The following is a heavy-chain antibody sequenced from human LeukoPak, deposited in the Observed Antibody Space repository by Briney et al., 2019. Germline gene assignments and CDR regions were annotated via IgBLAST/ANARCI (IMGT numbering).Heavy chain of an antibody. Sequence: SETLSLTCTVSGGSISGFYWSWIRQPPGKGLEWIGYIYYSGRTNYNPSLKSRVTISVDTSKNQFSLKLSSVTAADTAVYYCARGVDYDYWGQGTLVTVSS. V-gene: IGHV4-59*08. CDR1: GGSISGFY. CDR3: ARGVDYDY. J-gene: IGHJ4*02. CDR2: IYYSGRT.